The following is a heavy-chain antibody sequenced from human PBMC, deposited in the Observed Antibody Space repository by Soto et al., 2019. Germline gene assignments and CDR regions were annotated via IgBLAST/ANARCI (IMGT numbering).Heavy chain of an antibody. CDR1: GYTFADYA. J-gene: IGHJ4*02. Sequence: QVPFVQSGAEVKKPGASVKVSCKASGYTFADYAIHWVRQAPGQSLEWMGWINAGNGDTKYSQKFQGRVTLTTDTSASTAYMDINRLTTDDTAVYYCARDRWVTTLTFDKWGQGTLVIVSS. V-gene: IGHV1-3*01. D-gene: IGHD4-17*01. CDR2: INAGNGDT. CDR3: ARDRWVTTLTFDK.